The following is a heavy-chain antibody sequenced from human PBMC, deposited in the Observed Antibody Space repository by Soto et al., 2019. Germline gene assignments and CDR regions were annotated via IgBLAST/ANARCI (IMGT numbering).Heavy chain of an antibody. CDR2: IYYSGST. D-gene: IGHD6-13*01. CDR3: ARGGGAAGPLDY. CDR1: GGSISSSSYY. V-gene: IGHV4-39*01. Sequence: QLQLQESGPGLVKPSETLSLTCTVSGGSISSSSYYWGWIRQPPGKGLEWIGSIYYSGSTYYNPSLKSRVTISVDTSKNQFSLKLSSVTAADTAVYYCARGGGAAGPLDYWGQGTLVTVSS. J-gene: IGHJ4*02.